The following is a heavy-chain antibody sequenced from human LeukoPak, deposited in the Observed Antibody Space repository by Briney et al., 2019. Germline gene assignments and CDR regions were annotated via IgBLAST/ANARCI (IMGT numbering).Heavy chain of an antibody. J-gene: IGHJ4*02. CDR2: INNNNGYT. CDR3: TKDDTVVGDY. CDR1: GYTFSTSG. Sequence: ASVKVSCKASGYTFSTSGITWVRQAPRQGLEWMGWINNNNGYTNYAQNLQGRVIMTTDTSTSTAYMELRSLKSDDTAVYYCTKDDTVVGDYWGQGTLVTVSS. V-gene: IGHV1-18*01. D-gene: IGHD4-23*01.